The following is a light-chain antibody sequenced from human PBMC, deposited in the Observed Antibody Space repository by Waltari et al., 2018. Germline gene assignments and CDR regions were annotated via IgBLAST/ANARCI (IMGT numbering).Light chain of an antibody. V-gene: IGLV2-14*01. Sequence: QSALTQPASVSGSPGQSITISCSGTDSDVGAYVFVSWYQQHPGNAPHLIIYEVSNRPSGISNRVSASKSGNTASLTISGLQAEDEADYYCSSYTTSSAPGVFGTGTRVTVL. CDR3: SSYTTSSAPGV. CDR2: EVS. J-gene: IGLJ1*01. CDR1: DSDVGAYVF.